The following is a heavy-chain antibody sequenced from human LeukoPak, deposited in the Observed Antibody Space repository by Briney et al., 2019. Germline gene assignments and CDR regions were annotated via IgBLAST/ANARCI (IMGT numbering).Heavy chain of an antibody. CDR3: ARDIGSSWYYAFDI. J-gene: IGHJ3*02. D-gene: IGHD6-13*01. CDR1: GGSISSYY. V-gene: IGHV4-59*01. CDR2: IYYSGST. Sequence: SETLSLTCTVSGGSISSYYWSWIRPPPGKGLEWIGYIYYSGSTNYNPSLKSRVTISVDTSKNQFSLKLSSVTAADTAVYYCARDIGSSWYYAFDIWGQGTMVTVSS.